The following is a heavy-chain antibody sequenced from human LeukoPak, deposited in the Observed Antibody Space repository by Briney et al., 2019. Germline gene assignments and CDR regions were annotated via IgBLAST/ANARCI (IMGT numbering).Heavy chain of an antibody. V-gene: IGHV1-69*05. J-gene: IGHJ4*02. CDR3: ARESHRTCSGGSCYTPGDY. D-gene: IGHD2-15*01. Sequence: GASVKVYCKASRGTFSSYAISWVRQAPGQGLEWMGRIIPIFGTANYARKFQGRVTITTDESTSTGFMERSSLRSEDTAVYYCARESHRTCSGGSCYTPGDYWGQGTLVTVPS. CDR1: RGTFSSYA. CDR2: IIPIFGTA.